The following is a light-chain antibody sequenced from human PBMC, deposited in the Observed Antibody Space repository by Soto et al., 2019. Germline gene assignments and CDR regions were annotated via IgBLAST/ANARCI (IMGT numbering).Light chain of an antibody. CDR1: QSLTSNY. CDR3: QQYRSSPPT. CDR2: GAS. V-gene: IGKV3-20*01. J-gene: IGKJ4*01. Sequence: EIVLTQSPGTLSLSPGERATLSCRASQSLTSNYLAWYQQKPGQAPRLLIYGASSRATGIPDRFSGSGSGTDFTLTISRLEPDDFAVYYCQQYRSSPPTFGGGTKVEIK.